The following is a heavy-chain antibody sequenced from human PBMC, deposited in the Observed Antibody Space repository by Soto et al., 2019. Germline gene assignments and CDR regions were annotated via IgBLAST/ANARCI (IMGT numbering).Heavy chain of an antibody. CDR1: GYVFANYW. D-gene: IGHD6-19*01. V-gene: IGHV5-51*01. CDR2: IYPGDSDT. CDR3: ARAPSHGWYQHFDY. Sequence: GESLKISCEASGYVFANYWIGWVRQMPGKGPEWMGIIYPGDSDTTYSPSFQGHVTISADKSISTVYLQWSSLEASDTAIYYCARAPSHGWYQHFDYWGQGTLVTVSS. J-gene: IGHJ4*02.